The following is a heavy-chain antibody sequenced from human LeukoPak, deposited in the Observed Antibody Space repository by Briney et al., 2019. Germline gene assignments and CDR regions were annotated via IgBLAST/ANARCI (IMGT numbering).Heavy chain of an antibody. D-gene: IGHD1-26*01. CDR2: IYTSGST. V-gene: IGHV4-61*02. J-gene: IGHJ4*02. CDR1: GGSISSSSYY. CDR3: ARDRGGSYLRFFDY. Sequence: SETLSLTCTVSGGSISSSSYYWGWIRQPAGKGLEWIGRIYTSGSTNYNPSLKSRVTMSVGTSKNQFSLKLSSVTAADTAVYYCARDRGGSYLRFFDYWGQGTLVTVSS.